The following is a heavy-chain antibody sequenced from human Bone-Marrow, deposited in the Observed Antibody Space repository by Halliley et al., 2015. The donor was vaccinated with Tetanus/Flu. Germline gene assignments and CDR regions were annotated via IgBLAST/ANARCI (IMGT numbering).Heavy chain of an antibody. V-gene: IGHV4-30-4*01. D-gene: IGHD3-22*01. J-gene: IGHJ4*02. Sequence: TLSLTCAVSGGSISSGGYYWSWIRQPPGKGLEWIGYIYYSGSTYYNPSLKSRVTISVDTSKNQFSLKLGSVTAADTAVYYCASNYYDSSGYYFVWWYWGQGTLVTVSS. CDR2: IYYSGST. CDR1: GGSISSGGYY. CDR3: ASNYYDSSGYYFVWWY.